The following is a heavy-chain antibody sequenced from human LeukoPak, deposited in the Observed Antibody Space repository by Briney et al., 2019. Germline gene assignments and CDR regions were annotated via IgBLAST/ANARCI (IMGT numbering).Heavy chain of an antibody. CDR1: GYTLTELS. J-gene: IGHJ4*02. CDR3: STDAGYCNSTTCSYYFDY. D-gene: IGHD2/OR15-2a*01. CDR2: FDPENGEI. Sequence: ASVKVSCKVSGYTLTELSIHWVRQTPGKGLEWMGGFDPENGEIIYAQKFQGRVTMTEDRSGDTAYMQLSSLRSEDTAVYYCSTDAGYCNSTTCSYYFDYWGQGTLVTVSS. V-gene: IGHV1-24*01.